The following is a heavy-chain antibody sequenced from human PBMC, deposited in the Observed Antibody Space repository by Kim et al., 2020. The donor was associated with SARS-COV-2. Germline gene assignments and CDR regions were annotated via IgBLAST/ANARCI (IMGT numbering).Heavy chain of an antibody. Sequence: SETLSLTCAVYGGSFSGYYWSWIRQPPGKGLEWIGEINHSGSTNYNPSLKSRVTISVDTSKNQFSLKLSSVTAADTAVYYCARSLRYSSSLGGYWGQGTL. V-gene: IGHV4-34*01. CDR1: GGSFSGYY. J-gene: IGHJ4*02. CDR2: INHSGST. D-gene: IGHD6-13*01. CDR3: ARSLRYSSSLGGY.